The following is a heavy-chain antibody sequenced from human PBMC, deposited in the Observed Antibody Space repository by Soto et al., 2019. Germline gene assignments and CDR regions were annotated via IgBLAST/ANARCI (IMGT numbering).Heavy chain of an antibody. CDR1: AGSIGSSSSR. D-gene: IGHD6-13*01. J-gene: IGHJ4*02. Sequence: PSETLSLTSTVSAGSIGSSSSRLGWIRRPPGKGLEWLGPTAYIVTTYHNPSLKSRVTISVDTYKTQFSLNLSSVTAADTAVYYCARHLHPLRYSKTWYYDYWGQG. CDR2: TAYIVTT. V-gene: IGHV4-39*01. CDR3: ARHLHPLRYSKTWYYDY.